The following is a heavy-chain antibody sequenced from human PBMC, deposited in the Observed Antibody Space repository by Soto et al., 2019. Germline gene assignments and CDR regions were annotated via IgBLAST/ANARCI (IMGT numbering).Heavy chain of an antibody. Sequence: SETLSLTCAVSGGSISSSNWWSWVRQPPGKGLEWIGEIYHSGSTNYNPSLKSRVTISVDKSKNQFSLKLSSVTAADRAVYYWARMAAAGTIFHYGAQEPRVTVS. D-gene: IGHD6-13*01. V-gene: IGHV4-4*02. J-gene: IGHJ4*02. CDR1: GGSISSSNW. CDR3: ARMAAAGTIFHY. CDR2: IYHSGST.